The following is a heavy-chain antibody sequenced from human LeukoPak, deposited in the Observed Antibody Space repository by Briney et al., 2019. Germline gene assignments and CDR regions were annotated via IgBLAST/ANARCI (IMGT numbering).Heavy chain of an antibody. CDR1: GGSISSGGYY. V-gene: IGHV4-31*11. D-gene: IGHD6-6*01. CDR2: IYYSGST. J-gene: IGHJ6*02. CDR3: ARDKFVARDRGMDV. Sequence: SETLSLTCAVYGGSISSGGYYWSWIRQHPGKGLEWIGYIYYSGSTYYNPSLKSRVTISVDTSKNQFSLKLSSVTAADTAVYYCARDKFVARDRGMDVWGQGTTVTVSS.